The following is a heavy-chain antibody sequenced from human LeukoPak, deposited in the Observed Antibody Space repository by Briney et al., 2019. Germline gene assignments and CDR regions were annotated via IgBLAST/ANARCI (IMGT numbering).Heavy chain of an antibody. V-gene: IGHV4-30-2*01. CDR1: GGSVSSGGYS. CDR2: IYHSGST. J-gene: IGHJ6*02. Sequence: SETLSLTCAVSGGSVSSGGYSWSWIRQPPGKGLEWIGYIYHSGSTYYNPSLKSRVTISVDRYKDQFSLKLSSVTAADTAVYYCARDRAYCGGDCSHGMDVWGQGTTVTVSS. D-gene: IGHD2-21*02. CDR3: ARDRAYCGGDCSHGMDV.